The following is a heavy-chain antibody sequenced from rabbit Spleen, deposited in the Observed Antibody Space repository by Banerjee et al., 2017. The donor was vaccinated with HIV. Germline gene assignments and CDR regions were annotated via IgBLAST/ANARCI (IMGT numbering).Heavy chain of an antibody. Sequence: QEQLEESGGGLVKPEGSLTLTCKASGVSFNDKDVMCWVRQAPGKGPEWIAYIDPVFGNTYYASWVNGRFTISSHNAQNTLYLQLNSLTAADTATYFCVRDKASISGDYGPWYFDLWGQGTLVTVS. CDR3: VRDKASISGDYGPWYFDL. V-gene: IGHV1S47*01. J-gene: IGHJ4*01. CDR2: IDPVFGNT. D-gene: IGHD1-1*01. CDR1: GVSFNDKD.